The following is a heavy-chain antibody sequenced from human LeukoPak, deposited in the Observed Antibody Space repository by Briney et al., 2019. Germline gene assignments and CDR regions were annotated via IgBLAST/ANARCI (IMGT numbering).Heavy chain of an antibody. J-gene: IGHJ5*02. CDR2: INSYSSTI. D-gene: IGHD3-22*01. CDR3: ARESYYDSSGYYYA. CDR1: GFTFSSYS. V-gene: IGHV3-48*04. Sequence: GGSLRLSCAASGFTFSSYSMNWVRQAPGKGLEWVSYINSYSSTIYYADSVKGRFTISRDNAKNSLYLEMNSLRAEDTAVYYCARESYYDSSGYYYAWGQGTLVTVSS.